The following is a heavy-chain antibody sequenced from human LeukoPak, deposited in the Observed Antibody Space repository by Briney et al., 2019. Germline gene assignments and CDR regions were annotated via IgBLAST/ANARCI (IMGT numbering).Heavy chain of an antibody. CDR2: IKQDGSEN. D-gene: IGHD3-10*01. Sequence: PGGSLRLCCAASRFTFSNYWMSWVRQAPGQGLDWVANIKQDGSENYYVDSVKGRFTISRDNAKNSLYLQMNSLRAEDTAVYYCARGMFYYGSGSDTGDYWGQGTLVTVSS. CDR1: RFTFSNYW. V-gene: IGHV3-7*05. CDR3: ARGMFYYGSGSDTGDY. J-gene: IGHJ4*02.